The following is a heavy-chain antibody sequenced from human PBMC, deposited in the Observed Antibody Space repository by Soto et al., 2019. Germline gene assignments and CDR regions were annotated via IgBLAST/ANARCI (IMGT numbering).Heavy chain of an antibody. CDR1: GGTFSSYA. CDR3: ASWYDSSGYYSNYYYGMDV. Sequence: SVKVSCKASGGTFSSYAISWVRQAPGQGLEWMGGIIPIFGTANYAQKFQGRVTITADESTSTAYMELSSLRSEDTAVYYCASWYDSSGYYSNYYYGMDVWGQGTTVTVSS. D-gene: IGHD3-22*01. J-gene: IGHJ6*02. V-gene: IGHV1-69*13. CDR2: IIPIFGTA.